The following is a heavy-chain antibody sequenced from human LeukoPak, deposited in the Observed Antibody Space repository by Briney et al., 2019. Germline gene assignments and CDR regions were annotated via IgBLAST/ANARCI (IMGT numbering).Heavy chain of an antibody. CDR3: ARRGYSYGYRKYYFDY. V-gene: IGHV4-34*01. Sequence: SETLSLTCAVYGGSFSGYYWSWIRQPPGKGLEWIGEINHSGSTNYNPSLKSRVTISVDTSKNQFSLKLSSVTAADTAVYYCARRGYSYGYRKYYFDYWGQGTLVTVSS. D-gene: IGHD5-18*01. CDR2: INHSGST. CDR1: GGSFSGYY. J-gene: IGHJ4*02.